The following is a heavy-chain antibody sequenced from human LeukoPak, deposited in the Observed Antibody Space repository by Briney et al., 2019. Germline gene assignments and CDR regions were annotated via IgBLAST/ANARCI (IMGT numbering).Heavy chain of an antibody. CDR1: GGSFSGYY. Sequence: SETLSLTCAVYGGSFSGYYWSWIRQPPGKGLEWIGEINHSGSTNYNPSLKSRVTISVDTSKNQFSLKLSSVTAADTAVYYCARLVCGGDCYSDYWSQGTLVTVSS. D-gene: IGHD2-21*02. CDR2: INHSGST. CDR3: ARLVCGGDCYSDY. V-gene: IGHV4-34*01. J-gene: IGHJ4*02.